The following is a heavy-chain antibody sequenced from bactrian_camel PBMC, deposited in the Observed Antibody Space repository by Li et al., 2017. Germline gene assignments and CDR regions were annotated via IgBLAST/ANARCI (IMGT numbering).Heavy chain of an antibody. CDR3: AAQPYSAGDVRRRRDVHCDLGEEYNY. D-gene: IGHD5*01. CDR2: IDNSFGT. Sequence: VESGGGSVQAGGSLRLSCVASTYFYCAAWFRQAPGKERERVAIIDNSFGTSYADSVKGRFTISKDGAKKTLYLEMNSLKFEDTAMYYCAAQPYSAGDVRRRRDVHCDLGEEYNYRGRGTQVTVS. V-gene: IGHV3S63*01. J-gene: IGHJ4*01. CDR1: TYFYC.